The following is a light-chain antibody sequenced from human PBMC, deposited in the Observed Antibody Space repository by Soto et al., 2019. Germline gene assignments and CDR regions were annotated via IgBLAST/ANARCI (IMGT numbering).Light chain of an antibody. CDR2: DNN. J-gene: IGLJ2*01. CDR3: GTWDGSLSAVV. V-gene: IGLV1-51*01. Sequence: QSVLTQPPSVSAAPGQKVTISCSGSSSNIGNNYVSWYQQLPGTAPKLLIYDNNKRPSGIPDRFSGSKSGTSATLGITGLQTGDEADDYCGTWDGSLSAVVFGGGTKVTVL. CDR1: SSNIGNNY.